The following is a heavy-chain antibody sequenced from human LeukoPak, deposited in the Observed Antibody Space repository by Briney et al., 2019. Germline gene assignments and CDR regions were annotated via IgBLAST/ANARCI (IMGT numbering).Heavy chain of an antibody. V-gene: IGHV3-7*03. J-gene: IGHJ3*02. CDR1: GFTRSSYW. CDR3: ARDWVAGVPFDAFDI. Sequence: GGSLRLSCAASGFTRSSYWMSWVRQAPGKGLEWVANIKEDGSEKYYVDSVTGRFTISRDNAQNSVYLHMNSLTAEDTALYYCARDWVAGVPFDAFDIWGQGTMVSVSS. CDR2: IKEDGSEK. D-gene: IGHD3-10*01.